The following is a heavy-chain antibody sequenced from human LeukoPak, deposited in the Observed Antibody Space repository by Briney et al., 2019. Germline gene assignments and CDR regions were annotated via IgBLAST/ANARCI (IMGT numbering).Heavy chain of an antibody. J-gene: IGHJ4*02. CDR2: ISKDGRKN. CDR1: GFSFSTSG. V-gene: IGHV3-30*04. CDR3: ARDLLNYGSAYYDVGIFDS. D-gene: IGHD3-10*01. Sequence: PGGSLRLSCEASGFSFSTSGVHWLRQAPGKGLEWMAVISKDGRKNHYADSVKGRFTISRDNSKSTLFLQMNSLRPEDTAIYYCARDLLNYGSAYYDVGIFDSWGQGTLVTVSS.